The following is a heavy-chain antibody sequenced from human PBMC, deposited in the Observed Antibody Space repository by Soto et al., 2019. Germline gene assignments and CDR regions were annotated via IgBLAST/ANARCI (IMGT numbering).Heavy chain of an antibody. D-gene: IGHD4-17*01. V-gene: IGHV3-21*01. J-gene: IGHJ6*02. Sequence: EVQLVESGGGLVKPGGSLRLSCAASGFTFSSYSMNWVRQAPGKGLEWVSSISSSSSYIYYADSVKGRFTISRDNAKNSLYLQMNSLRAEDTAVYYCARVGDYGDYVYPMDVWGQGTTVTVSS. CDR2: ISSSSSYI. CDR3: ARVGDYGDYVYPMDV. CDR1: GFTFSSYS.